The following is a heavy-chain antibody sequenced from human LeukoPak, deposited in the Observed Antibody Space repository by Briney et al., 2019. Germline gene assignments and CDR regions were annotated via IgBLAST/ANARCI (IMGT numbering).Heavy chain of an antibody. J-gene: IGHJ4*02. CDR2: IYYSGST. CDR3: ARVWDWNLYYFDY. CDR1: GGSISSGGYY. V-gene: IGHV4-31*03. D-gene: IGHD3/OR15-3a*01. Sequence: SQTLSLTCTVSGGSISSGGYYWSWIRQHPGKGLEWIGYIYYSGSTYYNPSLKSRVTISVDTSKNQFSLKLSSVTAADTAVYYCARVWDWNLYYFDYWGQGTLVTVSS.